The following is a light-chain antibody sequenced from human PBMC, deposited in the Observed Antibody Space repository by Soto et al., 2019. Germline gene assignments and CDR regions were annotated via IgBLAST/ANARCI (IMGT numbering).Light chain of an antibody. CDR2: NNN. CDR1: SSNIGSNY. Sequence: QSVLTQPPSASGTPGQGVTISCSGSSSNIGSNYVYWYQQLPGTAPKLLIYNNNQRPSGVPDRFSASKSGTSASLAIRGLRSDDEADYYCNSYVAGSNVFGTGTKVTVL. V-gene: IGLV1-47*02. J-gene: IGLJ1*01. CDR3: NSYVAGSNV.